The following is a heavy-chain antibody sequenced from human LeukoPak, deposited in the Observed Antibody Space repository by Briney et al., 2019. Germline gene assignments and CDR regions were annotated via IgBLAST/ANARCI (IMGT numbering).Heavy chain of an antibody. D-gene: IGHD5-24*01. CDR1: GYTFTSYG. CDR2: INTNTGNP. Sequence: ASVKVSCKSSGYTFTSYGMNWVRQAPGQGLEWMGWINTNTGNPTYAQGFTGRFVFSLDTSVSTAYLQISSLKAEDTAEYYCARVASDGYNYIALDYWGQGTLVTVSS. V-gene: IGHV7-4-1*02. J-gene: IGHJ4*02. CDR3: ARVASDGYNYIALDY.